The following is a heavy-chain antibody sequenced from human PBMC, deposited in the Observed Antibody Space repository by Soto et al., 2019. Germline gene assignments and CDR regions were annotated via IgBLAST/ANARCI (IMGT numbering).Heavy chain of an antibody. D-gene: IGHD2-8*02. V-gene: IGHV3-33*01. J-gene: IGHJ4*02. Sequence: GGSLRLSCAASGFTFSSYGMHWVRQAPGKGLEWVAVIWYDGSNKYYADSVKGRFTISRDNSKNTLYLQMNSLRAEDTAVYYCARGRGRWRTYFDYWGQGTLVTVSS. CDR1: GFTFSSYG. CDR3: ARGRGRWRTYFDY. CDR2: IWYDGSNK.